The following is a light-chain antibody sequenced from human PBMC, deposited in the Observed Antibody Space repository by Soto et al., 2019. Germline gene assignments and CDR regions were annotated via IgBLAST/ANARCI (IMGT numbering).Light chain of an antibody. J-gene: IGLJ1*01. CDR2: EVS. V-gene: IGLV2-14*01. CDR3: SSYTSSSTLDV. CDR1: SSDVGGYNY. Sequence: QSVLTQPASVSRSPGQSITISCTGTSSDVGGYNYVSWYQQHPGKAPKLMIYEVSNRPSGVSNRFSGSKSGNTASLTISGLPAEDEAYYYCSSYTSSSTLDVFGTGTKLTVL.